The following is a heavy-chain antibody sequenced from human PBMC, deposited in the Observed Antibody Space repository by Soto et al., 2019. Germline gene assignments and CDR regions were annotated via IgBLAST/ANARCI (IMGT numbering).Heavy chain of an antibody. CDR3: TSGRYPGMVFTDLDS. J-gene: IGHJ4*02. D-gene: IGHD3-10*01. V-gene: IGHV3-21*01. Sequence: EVQLVESGGGLAKPGGSLRLSCAAAGFLFNSYGRNWFLLSPGRGLEWISSISSTSTYIEYSDSVKRPFIISSGNAENSRFLQLNSLRAEDTAVYDCTSGRYPGMVFTDLDSWGKRALVNVSS. CDR1: GFLFNSYG. CDR2: ISSTSTYI.